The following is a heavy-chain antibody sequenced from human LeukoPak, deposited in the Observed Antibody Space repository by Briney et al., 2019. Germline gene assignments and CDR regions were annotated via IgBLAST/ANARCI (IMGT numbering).Heavy chain of an antibody. V-gene: IGHV3-30*03. CDR3: ARDSSSSWYLGDDAFDI. CDR1: GFTFSNYG. CDR2: ISYDGSDK. J-gene: IGHJ3*02. D-gene: IGHD6-13*01. Sequence: GRSLRLSCAASGFTFSNYGMHWVRQAPGKGLEWVAAISYDGSDKYYADSVKGRFTISRDNSKNTLYLQMNSLRAEDTAVYYCARDSSSSWYLGDDAFDIWGQGTMVTVSS.